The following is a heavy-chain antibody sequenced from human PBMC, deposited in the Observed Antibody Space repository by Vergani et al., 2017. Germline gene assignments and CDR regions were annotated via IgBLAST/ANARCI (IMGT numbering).Heavy chain of an antibody. J-gene: IGHJ4*02. D-gene: IGHD2-8*02. CDR2: ISGSGGST. Sequence: EVQLLESGGGLVQPGGSLRLSCAASGFTFSSYAMSWVRQAPGKGLEWVSAISGSGGSTYYADSVKGRFTISRDNSKNKLYLQMNSLRAEDTAVYDCAKDPVPVVYAPHFDYWGQGTLVTVSS. V-gene: IGHV3-23*01. CDR3: AKDPVPVVYAPHFDY. CDR1: GFTFSSYA.